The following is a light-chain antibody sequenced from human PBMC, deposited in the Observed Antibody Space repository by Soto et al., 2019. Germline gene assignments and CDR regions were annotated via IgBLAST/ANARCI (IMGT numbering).Light chain of an antibody. Sequence: QSALTQPRSVPGSPGQSVTISCTGTSSDVGAYNYVSWYQQYPGKAPKLIIRDVNKRPAGVPDRFSGAKSGNAASLTISGLQAGDEADYYCCSYAGRYWVFGGGTKLTVL. J-gene: IGLJ3*02. CDR1: SSDVGAYNY. V-gene: IGLV2-11*01. CDR3: CSYAGRYWV. CDR2: DVN.